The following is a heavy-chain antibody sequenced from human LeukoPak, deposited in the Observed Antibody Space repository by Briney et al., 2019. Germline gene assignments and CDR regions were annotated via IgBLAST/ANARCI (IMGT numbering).Heavy chain of an antibody. J-gene: IGHJ3*02. CDR2: IYTSGST. CDR1: GGSISSGSYY. V-gene: IGHV4-61*02. Sequence: SETLSLTCTVSGGSISSGSYYWSWIRQPAGKGLKWIGRIYTSGSTNYNPSLKSRVTISVDTSKNQFSLKLSSVTAADTAVYYCAREVDYYGREYLGAFDIWGQGTMVTVSS. CDR3: AREVDYYGREYLGAFDI. D-gene: IGHD3-10*01.